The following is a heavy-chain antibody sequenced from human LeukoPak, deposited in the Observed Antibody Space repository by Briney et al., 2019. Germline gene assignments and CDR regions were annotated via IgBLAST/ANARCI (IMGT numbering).Heavy chain of an antibody. V-gene: IGHV3-23*01. D-gene: IGHD3-9*01. J-gene: IGHJ4*02. CDR3: AKGIRYFGWLTDY. CDR2: VSGSGSGT. CDR1: GXTFSSYA. Sequence: PGGSLTLSCVASGXTFSSYAMAWVRQAPGKGLESVSSVSGSGSGTYYADSVEGRFTISRDNSKNTVYLQMNSLRADDTAVYYCAKGIRYFGWLTDYWGQGTLVTVSS.